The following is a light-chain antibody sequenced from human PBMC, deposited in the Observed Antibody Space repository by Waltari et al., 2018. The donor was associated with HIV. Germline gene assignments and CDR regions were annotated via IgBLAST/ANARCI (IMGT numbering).Light chain of an antibody. V-gene: IGLV8-61*01. Sequence: QTVVTQEPSFSVSPGGTVTLPCGLSSGSVSTSYSPSWYQQTQGQAPRTLIYSTNTRSSGVPDRFSGSILGNKAALTITGAQTDDESDYYCVLYMGSGIVVFGGGTKLTVL. J-gene: IGLJ2*01. CDR1: SGSVSTSYS. CDR2: STN. CDR3: VLYMGSGIVV.